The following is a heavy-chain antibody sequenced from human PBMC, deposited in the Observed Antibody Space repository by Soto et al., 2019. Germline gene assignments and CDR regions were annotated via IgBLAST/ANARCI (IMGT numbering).Heavy chain of an antibody. CDR3: ARVRVRFLEWLGSEG. CDR2: IIPIFGTA. D-gene: IGHD3-3*01. V-gene: IGHV1-69*12. CDR1: GGTFSSYA. Sequence: QVQLVQSGAEVKKPGSSVKVSCKASGGTFSSYAISWVRQAPAQGLEWMGGIIPIFGTANYAQKFQGRVTITADASTSTAYMELSSLRSEDTAVYYCARVRVRFLEWLGSEGWGQGTLVTVSS. J-gene: IGHJ4*02.